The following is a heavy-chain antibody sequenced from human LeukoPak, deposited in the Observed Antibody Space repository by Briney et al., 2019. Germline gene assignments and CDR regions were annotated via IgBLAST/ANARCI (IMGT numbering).Heavy chain of an antibody. CDR3: ARDHPTIFGVVILESNDAFDI. V-gene: IGHV1-18*04. CDR1: GYTFTSDG. D-gene: IGHD3-3*01. Sequence: ASVKVSCKASGYTFTSDGISWVRQAPGQGLEWMGWISAYNGNTNYAQKLQDRVTMTTDTSTNTAYMELRSLRSDDTAVYYCARDHPTIFGVVILESNDAFDIWGQGTMVTVSS. CDR2: ISAYNGNT. J-gene: IGHJ3*02.